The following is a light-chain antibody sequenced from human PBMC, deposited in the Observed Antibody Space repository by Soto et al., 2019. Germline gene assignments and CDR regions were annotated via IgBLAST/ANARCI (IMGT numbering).Light chain of an antibody. CDR2: QAS. J-gene: IGKJ4*01. CDR3: LQDDDYPFT. Sequence: DIQMTQSPSTLSAFVGDRVTITCRASQSISSWLAWYQQKPGKAPKLLVYQASTLESGVPLRFSGSGSGTEFTLTINSLQSDDFATYFCLQDDDYPFTFGGGTKVDI. CDR1: QSISSW. V-gene: IGKV1-5*03.